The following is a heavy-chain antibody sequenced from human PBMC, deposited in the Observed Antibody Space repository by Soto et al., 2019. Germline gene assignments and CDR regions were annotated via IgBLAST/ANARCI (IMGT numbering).Heavy chain of an antibody. CDR3: AKESLRKDIVVVPAAPNFDY. Sequence: GGPLRLCCAASGVTFSSYAVSWVRQAPGKGLEWVSAISGSGGSTYYADSVKGRFTISRDNSKNTLYLQMNSLRAEDTAVYYCAKESLRKDIVVVPAAPNFDYWGQGTLVTVSS. CDR1: GVTFSSYA. D-gene: IGHD2-2*01. CDR2: ISGSGGST. V-gene: IGHV3-23*01. J-gene: IGHJ4*02.